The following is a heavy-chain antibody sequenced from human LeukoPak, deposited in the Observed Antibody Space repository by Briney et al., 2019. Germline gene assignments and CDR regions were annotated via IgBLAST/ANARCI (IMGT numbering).Heavy chain of an antibody. D-gene: IGHD2-2*01. CDR2: ISGNGGTT. CDR3: AKEVPAAGTSDYYYYMDV. J-gene: IGHJ6*03. Sequence: GGSLRLSCAASGFTFSTYAMNWVRQAPGKGLEWVSVISGNGGTTYYADSVKGRFTISRDNSKNTLYLQMNSLRAEDTAVYYCAKEVPAAGTSDYYYYMDVWGKGTTVTVSS. V-gene: IGHV3-23*01. CDR1: GFTFSTYA.